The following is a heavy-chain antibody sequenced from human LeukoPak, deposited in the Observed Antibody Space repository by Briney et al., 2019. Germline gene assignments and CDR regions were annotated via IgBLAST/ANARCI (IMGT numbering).Heavy chain of an antibody. CDR2: ISYDGSNK. Sequence: GGSLRLSCAASGCTFSNYAMHWVRQAPGKGLEWVAVISYDGSNKYYADSVKGRFTISRDDSKNTVYLQMNSLRAEDTAVYYCARGKWELNYWGQGTLVTVSS. CDR3: ARGKWELNY. D-gene: IGHD1-26*01. J-gene: IGHJ4*02. CDR1: GCTFSNYA. V-gene: IGHV3-30*04.